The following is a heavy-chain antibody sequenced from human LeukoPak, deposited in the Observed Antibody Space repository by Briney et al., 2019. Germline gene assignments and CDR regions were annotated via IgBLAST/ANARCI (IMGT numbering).Heavy chain of an antibody. CDR2: IRYDGSNK. CDR1: GFTFSSYG. J-gene: IGHJ4*02. D-gene: IGHD2-15*01. Sequence: GGSLRLSCAASGFTFSSYGMHWVRQAPGKGLEWVAFIRYDGSNKYYADSVKGRFTISRDNAKNMLYLQMNSLRAEDTAVYYCARGGLFKYFFDYWGQGTPVTVSS. CDR3: ARGGLFKYFFDY. V-gene: IGHV3-30*02.